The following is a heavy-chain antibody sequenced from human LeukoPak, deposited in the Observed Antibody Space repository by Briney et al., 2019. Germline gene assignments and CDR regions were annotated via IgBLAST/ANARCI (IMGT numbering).Heavy chain of an antibody. CDR3: ANRYWGMDV. V-gene: IGHV1-18*04. CDR1: GYTFTSYY. J-gene: IGHJ6*02. Sequence: ASVKVSCKASGYTFTSYYMHWVRQAPGQGLEWMGWISAYNGNTNYAQKLQGRVTMTTDTSTSTAYMELRSLRSDDTAVYYCANRYWGMDVWGQGTTVTVSS. CDR2: ISAYNGNT. D-gene: IGHD3-16*01.